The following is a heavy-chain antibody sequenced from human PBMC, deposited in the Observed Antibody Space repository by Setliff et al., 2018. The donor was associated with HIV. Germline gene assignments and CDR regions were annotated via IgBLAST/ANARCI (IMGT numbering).Heavy chain of an antibody. Sequence: ASVKVSCKASGYTFTDYYIHWVRQAPGQGLQWMGWINPNGGSTTYAQKFQGRVTMTRDTSTSTVYMELRSLRFEDTAVYYCARVQTVIPPSFDHWGQGTLVTVSS. V-gene: IGHV1-46*01. J-gene: IGHJ4*02. CDR2: INPNGGST. D-gene: IGHD3-16*02. CDR1: GYTFTDYY. CDR3: ARVQTVIPPSFDH.